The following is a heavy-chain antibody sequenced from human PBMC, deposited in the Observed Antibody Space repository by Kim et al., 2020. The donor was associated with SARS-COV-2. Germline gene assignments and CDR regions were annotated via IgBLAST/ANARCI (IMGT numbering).Heavy chain of an antibody. V-gene: IGHV3-30*03. CDR3: AREGHSSGRAGTFDY. D-gene: IGHD6-19*01. Sequence: GGGVVLPGTSLRLSCTASGFTFGSAHMHWVRQAPGKGPEWVALVSADESNKNYVDSVKGRFTVSRDNSQNTLFLQIDSLRPEDTAMYYCAREGHSSGRAGTFDYWGQGTLVTVSS. J-gene: IGHJ4*02. CDR2: VSADESNK. CDR1: GFTFGSAH.